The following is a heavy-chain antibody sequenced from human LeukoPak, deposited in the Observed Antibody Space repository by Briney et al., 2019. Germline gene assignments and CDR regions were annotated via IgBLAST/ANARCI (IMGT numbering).Heavy chain of an antibody. D-gene: IGHD3-3*01. V-gene: IGHV3-33*01. Sequence: PGGSLRLSCAASGFTFSSYGMHWVRQAPGKGLEWVAVIWYDGSNKYYADSVKGRFTISRDNSKNTLYLQMNRLRAEDTAVYYCARVTRGYYSDYWGQGTLVTVSS. CDR1: GFTFSSYG. J-gene: IGHJ4*02. CDR2: IWYDGSNK. CDR3: ARVTRGYYSDY.